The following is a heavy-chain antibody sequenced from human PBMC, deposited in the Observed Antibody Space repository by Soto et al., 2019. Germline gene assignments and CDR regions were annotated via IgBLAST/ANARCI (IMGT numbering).Heavy chain of an antibody. D-gene: IGHD2-15*01. Sequence: GESLKISCKGSGYSFTSYWIGWVRQMPGKGLEWMGIIYPGDSDTRYSPSFQGQVTISADKSISTAYLQWSSLKASDTAMYYCARPRGGYCSGGSCSAPGGFDYWGQGTLVTVSS. CDR3: ARPRGGYCSGGSCSAPGGFDY. V-gene: IGHV5-51*01. J-gene: IGHJ4*02. CDR1: GYSFTSYW. CDR2: IYPGDSDT.